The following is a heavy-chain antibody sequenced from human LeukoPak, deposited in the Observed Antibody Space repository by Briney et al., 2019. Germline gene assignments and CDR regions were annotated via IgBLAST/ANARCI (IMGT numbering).Heavy chain of an antibody. CDR2: ISSSSSYI. V-gene: IGHV3-21*04. Sequence: GGSLRLSCAASGFTFSSYSMNWVRQAPGKGLEWVSSISSSSSYIYYADSVKGRFTISRDNAKNSLSLQMNSLRAEDTALYYCAKNSGAGYYYYMDVWGKGPTVTVSS. CDR1: GFTFSSYS. CDR3: AKNSGAGYYYYMDV. J-gene: IGHJ6*03. D-gene: IGHD2/OR15-2a*01.